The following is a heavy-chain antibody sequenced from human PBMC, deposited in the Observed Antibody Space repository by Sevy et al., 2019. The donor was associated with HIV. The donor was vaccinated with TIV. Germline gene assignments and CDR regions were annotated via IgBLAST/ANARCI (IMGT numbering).Heavy chain of an antibody. Sequence: GGSLRLSCAASGFTFSDHYMEWVRQAPGKGLEWVGRTRNKADSYTTEYAASVKGRFTIARDDSKNPQYLQMNSLKTEDTAVYYCATHAGIAAAGRVFDYWGQGSLVTVSS. CDR1: GFTFSDHY. CDR2: TRNKADSYTT. J-gene: IGHJ4*02. CDR3: ATHAGIAAAGRVFDY. V-gene: IGHV3-72*01. D-gene: IGHD6-13*01.